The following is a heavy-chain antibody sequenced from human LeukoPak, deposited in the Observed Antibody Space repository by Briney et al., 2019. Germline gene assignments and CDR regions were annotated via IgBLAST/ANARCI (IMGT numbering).Heavy chain of an antibody. CDR1: VGSFSGYY. D-gene: IGHD5-18*01. J-gene: IGHJ4*02. V-gene: IGHV4-34*01. Sequence: SETLSLTCGVYVGSFSGYYWSWLRQPPGKGLEWIGEINHSGSTNYNPSLKSRVTISVDTSKNQFSLKLSSVTAADTAVYYCARRVSGYSYGPRVRDYWGQGTLVTVSS. CDR2: INHSGST. CDR3: ARRVSGYSYGPRVRDY.